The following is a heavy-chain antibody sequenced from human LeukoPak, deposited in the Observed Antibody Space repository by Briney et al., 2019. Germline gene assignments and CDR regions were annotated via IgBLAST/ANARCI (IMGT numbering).Heavy chain of an antibody. J-gene: IGHJ5*02. D-gene: IGHD6-13*01. CDR2: INPSGGST. CDR1: GYTFTSYY. Sequence: ASVKVSCKASGYTFTSYYMHWVRQAPGQGLEWMGIINPSGGSTSYAQKFQGRVTMTRDTSTSTVYMELSSLRSEDTAVYYCARAGTKWRIAAAGRGGYNWFDPWGQGTLDTVSS. CDR3: ARAGTKWRIAAAGRGGYNWFDP. V-gene: IGHV1-46*01.